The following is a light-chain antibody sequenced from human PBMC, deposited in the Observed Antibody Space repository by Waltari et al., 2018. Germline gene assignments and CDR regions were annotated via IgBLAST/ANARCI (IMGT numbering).Light chain of an antibody. CDR1: SSDIGGYNY. Sequence: QSALTQPPSASGSPGQSVTISCTGTSSDIGGYNYVSWYQQHPGKAPKLMIYEVTQRHSGVPDRFSASKSGNTDSLTVSGLQAEDEADYYCSSFAGSTNWVFGGGTKLTVL. V-gene: IGLV2-8*01. CDR2: EVT. J-gene: IGLJ3*02. CDR3: SSFAGSTNWV.